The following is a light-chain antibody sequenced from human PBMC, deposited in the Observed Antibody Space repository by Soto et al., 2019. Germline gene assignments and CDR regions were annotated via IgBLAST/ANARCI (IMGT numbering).Light chain of an antibody. CDR2: STS. Sequence: EIGLTQSPGTLSLSPGERATLSCRASQSVNTIYFAWYQQKPGQAPRLLIYSTSNRATGIPDRFSGSGSGTDFTITISRLEHEDFAVYYCQQYDTSPRTFGQGTKVEIK. V-gene: IGKV3-20*01. CDR1: QSVNTIY. J-gene: IGKJ1*01. CDR3: QQYDTSPRT.